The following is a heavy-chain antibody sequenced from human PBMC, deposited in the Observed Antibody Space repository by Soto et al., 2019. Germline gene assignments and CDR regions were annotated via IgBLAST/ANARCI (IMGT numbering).Heavy chain of an antibody. V-gene: IGHV1-69*13. CDR2: IIPIFGTA. J-gene: IGHJ4*02. D-gene: IGHD3-10*01. CDR3: ARDREVRGVIVPLFY. CDR1: GGTFSSYA. Sequence: ASVKVSCKASGGTFSSYAISWVRQAPGQGLEWMGGIIPIFGTANYAQKFQGRVTITADESTSTAYMELSSLRSEDTAVYYCARDREVRGVIVPLFYCGQGTLVTVSS.